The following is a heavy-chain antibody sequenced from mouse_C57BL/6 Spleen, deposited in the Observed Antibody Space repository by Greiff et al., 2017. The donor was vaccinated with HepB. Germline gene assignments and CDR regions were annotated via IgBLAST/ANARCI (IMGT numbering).Heavy chain of an antibody. Sequence: EVKLVESEGGLVQPGSSMKLSCTASGFTFSEYYMAWVRQVPEKGLEWVANINYDGSSTYYLDSLKSRFIISRDNAKNILYLQMSSLKSEDTATYYCARVLTGSMDYWGQGTSVTVSS. CDR2: INYDGSST. CDR3: ARVLTGSMDY. D-gene: IGHD4-1*01. J-gene: IGHJ4*01. V-gene: IGHV5-16*01. CDR1: GFTFSEYY.